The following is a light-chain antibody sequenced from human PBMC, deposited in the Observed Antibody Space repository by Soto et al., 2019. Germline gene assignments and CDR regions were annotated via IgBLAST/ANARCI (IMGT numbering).Light chain of an antibody. CDR1: SSHIGSNY. Sequence: QSVLTQPPSASGTPGQRVTISCSGSSSHIGSNYVYWYQQLPGTAPKLLIYRNNQRPSGVPDRFSGSKSGTSASLAISGLRSEDEADYYCAAWDDSLSAVVFGGGTKVTVL. CDR2: RNN. V-gene: IGLV1-47*01. J-gene: IGLJ2*01. CDR3: AAWDDSLSAVV.